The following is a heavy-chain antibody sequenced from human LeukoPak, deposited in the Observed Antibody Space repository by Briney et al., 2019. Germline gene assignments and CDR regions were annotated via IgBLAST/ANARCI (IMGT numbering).Heavy chain of an antibody. CDR1: GGSISSGGYY. Sequence: SETLSPTCTVSGGSISSGGYYWSWIRQHPGKALEWIGYIYYSGSTSYNPSLKSRVTISVDTSKNQFSLNLTSVTAADTAVYYCAXVVXXXXXXWXDPXXXGXLVTV. J-gene: IGHJ5*02. CDR3: AXVVXXXXXXWXDP. V-gene: IGHV4-31*03. CDR2: IYYSGST.